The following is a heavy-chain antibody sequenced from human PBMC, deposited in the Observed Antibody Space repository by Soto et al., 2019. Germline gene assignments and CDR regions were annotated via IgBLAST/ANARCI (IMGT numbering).Heavy chain of an antibody. D-gene: IGHD6-13*01. CDR2: IYYSGST. J-gene: IGHJ5*02. CDR1: GGSVSSGSYY. Sequence: SETLSLTCTVSGGSVSSGSYYWSWIRQPPGKGLEWIGYIYYSGSTNYNPSLKSRVTISVDTSKNQFSLKLSSVTAADTAVYYCARDSSSWYRWFDPWGQGTLVTVSS. V-gene: IGHV4-61*01. CDR3: ARDSSSWYRWFDP.